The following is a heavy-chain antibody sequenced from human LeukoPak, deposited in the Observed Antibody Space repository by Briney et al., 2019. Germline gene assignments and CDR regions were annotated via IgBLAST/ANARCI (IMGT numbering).Heavy chain of an antibody. J-gene: IGHJ5*02. D-gene: IGHD6-19*01. Sequence: ASVKVSCKASGYTFTSYAMHWVRQAPGQRLEWMGWINAGSGSTKYSQKFQGRVTMTRNTSISTAYMELSSLRSEDTAVYYCAADSGFNWFDPWGQGTLVTVSS. V-gene: IGHV1-3*01. CDR1: GYTFTSYA. CDR2: INAGSGST. CDR3: AADSGFNWFDP.